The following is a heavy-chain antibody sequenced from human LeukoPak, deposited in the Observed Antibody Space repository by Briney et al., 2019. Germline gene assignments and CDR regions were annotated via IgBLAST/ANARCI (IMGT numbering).Heavy chain of an antibody. D-gene: IGHD1-26*01. J-gene: IGHJ4*02. CDR2: ISWNSGSI. CDR1: GFTFDDYA. Sequence: GGSLRLSCAASGFTFDDYAMHWVRQAPGKGLEWVSGISWNSGSIGYADSVKGRFTISRDNAKNSLYLQMNSLRAEDTALYYCAKDYTDSGSYYDYWGQGTLVTVSS. CDR3: AKDYTDSGSYYDY. V-gene: IGHV3-9*01.